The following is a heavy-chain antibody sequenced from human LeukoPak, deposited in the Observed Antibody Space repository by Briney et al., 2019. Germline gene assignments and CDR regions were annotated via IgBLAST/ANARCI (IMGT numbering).Heavy chain of an antibody. Sequence: GGSLRLSGAASGFTFSSYSMNWVRQAPGKGLEWVSSISSSSSYIYYADSVKGRFTISRDNAKNSLYLQMKSLRAEDTAVYYCARGLQPNYDFWSGFFPFDPWGQGTLVTVSS. CDR3: ARGLQPNYDFWSGFFPFDP. CDR2: ISSSSSYI. CDR1: GFTFSSYS. V-gene: IGHV3-21*01. J-gene: IGHJ5*02. D-gene: IGHD3-3*01.